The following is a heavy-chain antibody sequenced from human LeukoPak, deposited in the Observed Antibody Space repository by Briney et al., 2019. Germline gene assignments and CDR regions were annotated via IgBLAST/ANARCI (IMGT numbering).Heavy chain of an antibody. CDR2: INHSGST. V-gene: IGHV4-34*01. CDR1: GGSFSGYY. CDR3: ARGRVWEPNYYYYYYMDV. J-gene: IGHJ6*03. D-gene: IGHD1-26*01. Sequence: PSETLSLTCAVYGGSFSGYYWSWIRQPPGKGLEWIGEINHSGSTNYNPSLKSRVTISVDTPKNQFSLKLSSVTAADTAVYYCARGRVWEPNYYYYYYMDVWGKGTTVTVSS.